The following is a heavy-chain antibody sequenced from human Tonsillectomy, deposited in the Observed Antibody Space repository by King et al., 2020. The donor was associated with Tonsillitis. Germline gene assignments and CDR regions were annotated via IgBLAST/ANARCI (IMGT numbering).Heavy chain of an antibody. D-gene: IGHD3-9*01. CDR3: AKFLFEWLLPDDAFDI. J-gene: IGHJ3*02. CDR1: GCTFSSYA. Sequence: VQLVESGGGLVQPGGSLRLSCATSGCTFSSYAMTWVRQAPGEGLEWVSGMTGSGGTTYYADSVKGRFTISRDNSKNTVYLEMNNLSAEDTAVYYCAKFLFEWLLPDDAFDIWGQGTLVTVSS. CDR2: MTGSGGTT. V-gene: IGHV3-23*04.